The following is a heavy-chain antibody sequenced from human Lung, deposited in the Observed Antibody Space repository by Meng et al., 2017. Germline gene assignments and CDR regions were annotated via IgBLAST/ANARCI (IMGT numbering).Heavy chain of an antibody. D-gene: IGHD4-11*01. CDR1: CGSFSDYY. J-gene: IGHJ4*02. CDR3: ARGPTTMAHDFDY. V-gene: IGHV4-34*01. CDR2: INHSGST. Sequence: QVDTPSGGGGLVEPSGTLSLTCVVSCGSFSDYYWSWIRQPPGKGLEWIGEINHSGSTNYNPSLESRATISVDTSQNNLSLKLSSVTAADSAVYYCARGPTTMAHDFDYWGQGTLVTVSS.